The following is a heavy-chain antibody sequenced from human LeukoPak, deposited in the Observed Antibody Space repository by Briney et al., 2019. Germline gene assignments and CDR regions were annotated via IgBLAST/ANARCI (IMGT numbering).Heavy chain of an antibody. V-gene: IGHV4-34*01. J-gene: IGHJ4*02. CDR3: ARGPSPGDPSRFDY. CDR1: GGSFSGYY. D-gene: IGHD3-10*01. Sequence: SETLSLTCAVYGGSFSGYYWSWIRQPPGKGLEWIGEINHSGSTNYNPSLKSRVTISVDTSKNQFSLKLSSVTAADTAVYYCARGPSPGDPSRFDYWGQGTLVTVSS. CDR2: INHSGST.